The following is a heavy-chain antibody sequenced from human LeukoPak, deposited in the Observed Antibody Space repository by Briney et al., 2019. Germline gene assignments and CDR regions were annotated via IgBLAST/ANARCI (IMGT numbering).Heavy chain of an antibody. CDR3: ASFYCSGGSCYQYFSYYYMDV. CDR1: GGSISSRSYS. V-gene: IGHV4-39*01. D-gene: IGHD2-15*01. CDR2: IYYSGST. J-gene: IGHJ6*03. Sequence: SETLSLTCTVSGGSISSRSYSWGWIRQPPGKGLEWIGSIYYSGSTYYNPSLQSRVTISVDTSKNQFSLKLNSVTAADTAVYYCASFYCSGGSCYQYFSYYYMDVWGKGTTVTISS.